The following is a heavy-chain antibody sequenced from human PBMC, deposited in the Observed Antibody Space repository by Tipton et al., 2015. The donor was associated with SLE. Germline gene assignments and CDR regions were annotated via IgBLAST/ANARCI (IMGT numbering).Heavy chain of an antibody. CDR1: GFTFSDYY. J-gene: IGHJ5*02. Sequence: LRLSCAASGFTFSDYYMSWIRQAPGKGLEWIGEINHSGSTNYNPSLKSRVTISADTSKNQFSLRLRSVTAADTAVYYCARGQHQLGRFDPWGQGSLVIVSA. CDR3: ARGQHQLGRFDP. CDR2: INHSGST. V-gene: IGHV4-34*01. D-gene: IGHD1-1*01.